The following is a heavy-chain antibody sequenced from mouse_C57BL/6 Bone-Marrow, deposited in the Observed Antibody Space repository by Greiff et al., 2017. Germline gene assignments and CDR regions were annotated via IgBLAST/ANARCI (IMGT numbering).Heavy chain of an antibody. V-gene: IGHV1-81*01. CDR1: GYTFTSYG. J-gene: IGHJ2*01. Sequence: QVQLQQSGAELARPGASVKLSCKASGYTFTSYGISWVKQRTGQGLEWIGEIYPRSGNTYYNEKFKGKATLTADKSSSTAYMELRSLTSEDSAGYFCARSGYYGSGGWCWGQGTTLTVSS. CDR3: ARSGYYGSGGWC. D-gene: IGHD1-1*01. CDR2: IYPRSGNT.